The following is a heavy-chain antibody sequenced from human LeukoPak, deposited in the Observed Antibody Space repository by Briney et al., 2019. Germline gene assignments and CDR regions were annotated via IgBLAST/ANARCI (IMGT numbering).Heavy chain of an antibody. J-gene: IGHJ5*02. CDR3: ARVMTYYDFWGGLRGAGIFDP. V-gene: IGHV4-34*01. D-gene: IGHD3-3*01. CDR2: INHSGST. Sequence: PSETLSLTCAVYGGSFSGYYWSWIRQPPGKGLEWIGEINHSGSTNYNPSLKSRVTISVDTSKNQFSLKLRSVTAADTAVYYCARVMTYYDFWGGLRGAGIFDPWGQGTLVTVSS. CDR1: GGSFSGYY.